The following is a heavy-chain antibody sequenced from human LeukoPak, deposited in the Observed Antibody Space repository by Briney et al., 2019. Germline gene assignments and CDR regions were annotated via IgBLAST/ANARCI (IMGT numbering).Heavy chain of an antibody. J-gene: IGHJ4*02. CDR3: ARQISITMIVVVIPYYFDY. Sequence: PSETLSLTCTVSGGSIRNYYWGWIRQPPGKGLEWIGSIYYSGSTYYNPSLKSRVTISVDTSKNQFSLKLSSVTAADTAVYYCARQISITMIVVVIPYYFDYWGQGTLVTVSS. CDR1: GGSIRNYY. CDR2: IYYSGST. D-gene: IGHD3-22*01. V-gene: IGHV4-39*01.